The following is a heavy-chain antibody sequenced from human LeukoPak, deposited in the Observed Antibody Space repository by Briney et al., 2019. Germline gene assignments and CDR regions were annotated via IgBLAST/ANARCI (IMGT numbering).Heavy chain of an antibody. J-gene: IGHJ4*02. D-gene: IGHD6-19*01. CDR1: GFTFSSYA. CDR2: ISGSGGST. Sequence: PGGSLRLSCAASGFTFSSYAMSWVRQAPGKGLEWVSAISGSGGSTYYADSVKGRFTISRDNSKNTLYLQMNSLRAEDTAVYYCAKDRKQWLLKYYFDYWGQGTLVTVSS. CDR3: AKDRKQWLLKYYFDY. V-gene: IGHV3-23*01.